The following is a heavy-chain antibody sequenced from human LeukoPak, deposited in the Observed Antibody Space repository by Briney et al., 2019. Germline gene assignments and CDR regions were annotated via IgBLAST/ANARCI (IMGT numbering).Heavy chain of an antibody. Sequence: ASVNVSCKASGYTXTSYGISGVRQAPGQGLEWMGWTSVYNGNTNYAQKLQGRVTTTTDTAKSTAYMELRSLRSDDTAVYYCARLYDSSGYPQALGYWGQGTLVTVSS. D-gene: IGHD3-22*01. V-gene: IGHV1-18*01. CDR1: GYTXTSYG. CDR2: TSVYNGNT. CDR3: ARLYDSSGYPQALGY. J-gene: IGHJ4*02.